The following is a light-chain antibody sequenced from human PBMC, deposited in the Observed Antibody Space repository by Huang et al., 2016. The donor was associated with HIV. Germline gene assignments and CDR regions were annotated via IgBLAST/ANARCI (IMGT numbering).Light chain of an antibody. CDR1: QYVGNN. V-gene: IGKV3-15*01. CDR2: GAS. Sequence: ERVMTQSPATLSASPGDRATLSGRASQYVGNNLAWYRQKPGQAPRLLIQGASTRATDIPAGFSASGSGVEFTLTISSLQSEDFGIYYCQQYNNWPRTFGQGTKLEIK. J-gene: IGKJ2*01. CDR3: QQYNNWPRT.